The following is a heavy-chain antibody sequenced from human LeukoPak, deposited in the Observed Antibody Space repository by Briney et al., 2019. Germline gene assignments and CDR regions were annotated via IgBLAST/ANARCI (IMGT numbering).Heavy chain of an antibody. CDR3: ARVSRGYGDFDY. D-gene: IGHD4-17*01. J-gene: IGHJ4*02. CDR1: GFTFSSNY. CDR2: IYSGGST. Sequence: GGSLRLSCAASGFTFSSNYMSWVRQAPGKGLEWVSVIYSGGSTYYTDSVKGRFTISRDNSKNTRYLQMNSLRAEDTAVYYCARVSRGYGDFDYWGQGTLVTVSS. V-gene: IGHV3-53*01.